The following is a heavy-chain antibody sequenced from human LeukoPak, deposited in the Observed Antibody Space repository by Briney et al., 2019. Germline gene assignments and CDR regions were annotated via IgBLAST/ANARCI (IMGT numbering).Heavy chain of an antibody. D-gene: IGHD2-2*01. J-gene: IGHJ4*02. Sequence: PSETLSLTCTVSGDSINSFYWSWIRQPAGKGLEWIGRIYTSGSTNYSPSLKSRVTMSVDTSKNQFSLKLSSVTAADTAVYYCARDVVAAVGSFDYWGQGTQVTVSS. V-gene: IGHV4-4*07. CDR1: GDSINSFY. CDR3: ARDVVAAVGSFDY. CDR2: IYTSGST.